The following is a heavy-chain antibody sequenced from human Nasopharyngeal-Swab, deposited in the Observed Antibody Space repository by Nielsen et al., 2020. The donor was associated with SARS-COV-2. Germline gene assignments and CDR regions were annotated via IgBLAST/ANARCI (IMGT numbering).Heavy chain of an antibody. CDR3: ARSSSIAAAGGLVVVTAIHYAFDI. V-gene: IGHV1-24*01. Sequence: ASVKVSCKVSGYTLTELSMHWVRQAPGKGLEWMGGFDPEDGETIYAQKFQGRVTMTEDTSTDTAYMELSSLRSEDTAVYYCARSSSIAAAGGLVVVTAIHYAFDIWGQGTMVTVSS. J-gene: IGHJ3*02. CDR1: GYTLTELS. CDR2: FDPEDGET. D-gene: IGHD2-21*02.